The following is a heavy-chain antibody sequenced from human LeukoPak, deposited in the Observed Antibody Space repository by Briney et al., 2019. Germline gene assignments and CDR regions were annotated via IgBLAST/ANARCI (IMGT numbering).Heavy chain of an antibody. Sequence: ASVKVSCKASGYTFTSYYMHWVRQAPGQGLEWMGIINPSGGSTSYAQKFQGRVTMTRDTSTSTVYMELSSLRSEDTAVYYCARFGLGFLSSHYYDSSGYYTNWFDPWGQGTLVTVSS. CDR1: GYTFTSYY. CDR2: INPSGGST. D-gene: IGHD3-22*01. CDR3: ARFGLGFLSSHYYDSSGYYTNWFDP. V-gene: IGHV1-46*01. J-gene: IGHJ5*02.